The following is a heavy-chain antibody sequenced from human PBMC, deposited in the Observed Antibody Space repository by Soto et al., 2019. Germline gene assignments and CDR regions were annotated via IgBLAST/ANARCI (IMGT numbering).Heavy chain of an antibody. J-gene: IGHJ6*02. Sequence: QVQLVESGGGLVKPGGSLRLSCAASGFTFSDYYMSWIRQAPGKGLEWVSYISSSGRTIYYADSVKGRFTISRDNAKNSLYLQMNSLRAEDTAVYYCAREDGYNYSPYYHYYSGMDVWGQGTTVTVSS. CDR1: GFTFSDYY. V-gene: IGHV3-11*01. CDR2: ISSSGRTI. CDR3: AREDGYNYSPYYHYYSGMDV. D-gene: IGHD5-12*01.